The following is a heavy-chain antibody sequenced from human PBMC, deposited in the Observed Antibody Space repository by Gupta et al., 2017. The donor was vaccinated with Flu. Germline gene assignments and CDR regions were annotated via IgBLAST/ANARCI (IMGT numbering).Heavy chain of an antibody. CDR3: ARLTTVDTAMVGSIDY. CDR2: INHSGST. Sequence: PPGKGLEWIGEINHSGSTNYNPSLKSRVTISVDTSKNQFSLKLSSVTAADTAVYYCARLTTVDTAMVGSIDYWGQGTLVTVSS. J-gene: IGHJ4*02. D-gene: IGHD5-18*01. V-gene: IGHV4-34*01.